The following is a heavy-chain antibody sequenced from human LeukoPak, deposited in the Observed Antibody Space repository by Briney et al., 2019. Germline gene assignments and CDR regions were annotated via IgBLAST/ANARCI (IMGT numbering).Heavy chain of an antibody. CDR3: ARSIAVAGTLYYGMDV. J-gene: IGHJ6*02. V-gene: IGHV4-61*01. CDR2: IYYSGST. D-gene: IGHD6-19*01. Sequence: PSETLSLTCTVSGGSVSSGSYYWSWIRQPPGKGLEWLGYIYYSGSTNYNASLKSRVTISVDTSKNQFSLKLSSVTAADTAVYYCARSIAVAGTLYYGMDVWGQGTTVTVSS. CDR1: GGSVSSGSYY.